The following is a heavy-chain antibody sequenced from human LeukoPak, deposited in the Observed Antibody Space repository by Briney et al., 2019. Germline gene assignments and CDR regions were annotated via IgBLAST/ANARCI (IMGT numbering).Heavy chain of an antibody. CDR1: GGTFSSYA. V-gene: IGHV1-69*13. J-gene: IGHJ4*02. D-gene: IGHD6-6*01. CDR2: IIPIFGTA. CDR3: ARGEAGGGYSSSEFDY. Sequence: SVKVSCKASGGTFSSYAISWVRQAPGQGLEWMGGIIPIFGTANYAQKFQGRVTITADESTSTAYMELSSLRSEDTAVYYCARGEAGGGYSSSEFDYWGQGTLVTVSS.